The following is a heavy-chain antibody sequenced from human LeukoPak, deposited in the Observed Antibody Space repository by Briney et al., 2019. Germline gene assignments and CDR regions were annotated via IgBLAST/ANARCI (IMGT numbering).Heavy chain of an antibody. V-gene: IGHV3-30*18. J-gene: IGHJ4*02. CDR1: GFTFSSYG. CDR3: AKDGSRMIVDFMDY. CDR2: ISYDGSNK. Sequence: GGSLRLSCAASGFTFSSYGMHWVRQAPGKGLEWVAVISYDGSNKYYADSVKGRFTISRDDSKNTLYLQMNSLRAEDTAVYYCAKDGSRMIVDFMDYWGQGTLVTVSS. D-gene: IGHD3-22*01.